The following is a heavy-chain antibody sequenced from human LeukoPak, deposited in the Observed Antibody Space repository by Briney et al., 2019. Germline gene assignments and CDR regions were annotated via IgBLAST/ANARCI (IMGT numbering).Heavy chain of an antibody. J-gene: IGHJ4*02. CDR2: IYYSGST. D-gene: IGHD6-19*01. CDR3: ASERKQWLPIDY. V-gene: IGHV4-38-2*02. Sequence: TSETLSLTCTVSGYSISSGYYWGWIRQPPGKGLEWIGSIYYSGSTYYNPSLKSRVTISVDTSKNQFSLKLSSVTAADTAVYYCASERKQWLPIDYWGQGTLVTVSS. CDR1: GYSISSGYY.